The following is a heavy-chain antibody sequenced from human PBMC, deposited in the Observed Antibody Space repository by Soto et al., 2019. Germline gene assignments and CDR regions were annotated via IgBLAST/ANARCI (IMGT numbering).Heavy chain of an antibody. D-gene: IGHD3-10*01. V-gene: IGHV1-45*02. J-gene: IGHJ4*02. CDR2: ITPFNGNT. CDR3: ATLGWDTMVRGAYYFDY. Sequence: SVKVSCKASGYTFTYRYLHWVRQAPGQAFEWMGWITPFNGNTNYAQKFQDRVTITRDRSMSTAYMELSSLRSEDTAMYYCATLGWDTMVRGAYYFDYWGQGTLVTVSS. CDR1: GYTFTYRY.